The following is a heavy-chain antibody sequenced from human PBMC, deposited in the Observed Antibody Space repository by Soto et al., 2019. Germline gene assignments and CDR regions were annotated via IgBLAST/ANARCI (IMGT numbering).Heavy chain of an antibody. CDR2: INHSGST. CDR3: ASGAVTGTIDY. Sequence: QVHVQQWGAGLLKPSETLSRTCAGHGGSFSDYYWSWIRQPPGMGLEWIGEINHSGSTNDNPSLESRVIISEGTSKEQFSLKLSSVTAADTAVYYCASGAVTGTIDYWGQGTMDTVSS. CDR1: GGSFSDYY. D-gene: IGHD6-19*01. V-gene: IGHV4-34*01. J-gene: IGHJ4*02.